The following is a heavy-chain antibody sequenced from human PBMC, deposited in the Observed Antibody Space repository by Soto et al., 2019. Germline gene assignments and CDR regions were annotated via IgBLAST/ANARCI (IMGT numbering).Heavy chain of an antibody. J-gene: IGHJ4*02. CDR3: ARGGYYYDSSGYYQRQTYFDY. V-gene: IGHV5-51*01. Sequence: PGESLKISCKGSGYSFTSYWIGWVRQMPGKGLEWMGIIYPGDSDTRYSPSFQGQVTISADKSISTAYLQWSSLKASDTAMYYCARGGYYYDSSGYYQRQTYFDYWGQGTLVTVSS. CDR2: IYPGDSDT. D-gene: IGHD3-22*01. CDR1: GYSFTSYW.